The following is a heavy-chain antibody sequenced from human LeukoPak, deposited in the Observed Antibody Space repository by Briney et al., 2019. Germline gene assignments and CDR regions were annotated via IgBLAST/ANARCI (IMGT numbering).Heavy chain of an antibody. CDR3: ASVPDYYGSGSFPPDDY. CDR1: GGSISSGGYS. V-gene: IGHV4-30-2*01. D-gene: IGHD3-10*01. J-gene: IGHJ4*02. CDR2: IYHSGST. Sequence: PSETLSLTCAVSGGSISSGGYSWSWIRQPPGKGLEWIGYIYHSGSTYYNPSLKSRVTISVDRSKNQFSLKLSSVTAADTAVYYCASVPDYYGSGSFPPDDYWGQGTLVTVSS.